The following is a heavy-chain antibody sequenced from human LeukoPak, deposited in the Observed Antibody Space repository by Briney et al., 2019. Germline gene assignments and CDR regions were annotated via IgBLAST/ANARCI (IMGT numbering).Heavy chain of an antibody. CDR3: AKGATGWSRDY. Sequence: ASVKVSCKASGYTFTNHGIRWLRQAPGQGLEWMGWISATNGNTYYAQNLQGRVTMTTDTSTSTAYMELRDLRSDDTAVYYCAKGATGWSRDYWGQGTLVTVSS. CDR2: ISATNGNT. D-gene: IGHD6-19*01. V-gene: IGHV1-18*01. CDR1: GYTFTNHG. J-gene: IGHJ4*02.